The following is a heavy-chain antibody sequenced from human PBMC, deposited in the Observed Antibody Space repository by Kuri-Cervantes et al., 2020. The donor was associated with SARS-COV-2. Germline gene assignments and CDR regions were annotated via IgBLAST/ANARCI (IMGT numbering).Heavy chain of an antibody. V-gene: IGHV3-30*03. CDR3: ASVEPNSGSYNPGY. Sequence: GGSLRLSCAASGFTFSSYSMNWVRQAPGKGLEWVAVISYDGSNKYYADSVKGRFTISRDNSKNTLYLQMNSLRAEDTAVYYCASVEPNSGSYNPGYWGQGTLVTVSS. D-gene: IGHD1-26*01. CDR2: ISYDGSNK. CDR1: GFTFSSYS. J-gene: IGHJ4*02.